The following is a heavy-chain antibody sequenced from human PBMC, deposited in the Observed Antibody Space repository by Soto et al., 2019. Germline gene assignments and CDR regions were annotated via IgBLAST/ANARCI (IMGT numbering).Heavy chain of an antibody. Sequence: EVQLVESGGNLVQPGGSLRLSCAASGFTFSNYFMHWVRQAPGKGLVWVSRINSDGSTTSYADSVKGRFTISRDNAKKTLYLQMNSLRAEDTAVYYCTRGNYYGMDVWGQGTTVTVS. J-gene: IGHJ6*02. CDR1: GFTFSNYF. V-gene: IGHV3-74*01. CDR3: TRGNYYGMDV. CDR2: INSDGSTT.